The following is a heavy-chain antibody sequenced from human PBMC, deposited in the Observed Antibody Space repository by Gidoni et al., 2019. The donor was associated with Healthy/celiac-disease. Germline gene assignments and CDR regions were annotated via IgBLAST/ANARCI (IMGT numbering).Heavy chain of an antibody. CDR3: ARDRGDFWSGYHYYYGMDV. D-gene: IGHD3-3*01. Sequence: EVQLVESGGGLVKPGGSLRLSCAASGFTFRRFTMNWVRQAPGKGLEWVPSISSSSSYIYYADSVKGRFTISRDNAKNSLYLQMNSLRAEDTAVYYCARDRGDFWSGYHYYYGMDVWGQGTTVTVSS. J-gene: IGHJ6*02. V-gene: IGHV3-21*01. CDR1: GFTFRRFT. CDR2: ISSSSSYI.